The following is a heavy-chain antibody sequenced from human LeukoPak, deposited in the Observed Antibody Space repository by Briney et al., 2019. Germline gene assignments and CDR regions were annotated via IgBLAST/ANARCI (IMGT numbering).Heavy chain of an antibody. V-gene: IGHV4-30-4*01. Sequence: SQTLSLTCTVSGGSISSGDYYWSWIRQPPGQGLVWFGYIYYSGSTYYNPSLKSRVTISVDTSKNQFSLKLSSVTAADTAVYYCARVGPAGLGWLLSPYYYYYYMDVWGKGTTVTVSS. D-gene: IGHD3-3*01. CDR2: IYYSGST. J-gene: IGHJ6*03. CDR3: ARVGPAGLGWLLSPYYYYYYMDV. CDR1: GGSISSGDYY.